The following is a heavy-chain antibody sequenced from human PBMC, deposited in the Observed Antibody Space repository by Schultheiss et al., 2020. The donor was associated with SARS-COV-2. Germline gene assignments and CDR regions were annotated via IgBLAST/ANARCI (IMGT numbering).Heavy chain of an antibody. Sequence: SGPTLVKPTQTLTLTCTFSGFSLTTNGVGVGWIRQPPGKALEWLVVVYWDDDKRYSPSLKSRLSISKDTSKNQVVLTMTNMDPVDTATYYCARIYYDFWSGYYTGYYYYYYMDVWGKGTTVTVSS. V-gene: IGHV2-5*02. CDR1: GFSLTTNGVG. J-gene: IGHJ6*03. D-gene: IGHD3-3*01. CDR2: VYWDDDK. CDR3: ARIYYDFWSGYYTGYYYYYYMDV.